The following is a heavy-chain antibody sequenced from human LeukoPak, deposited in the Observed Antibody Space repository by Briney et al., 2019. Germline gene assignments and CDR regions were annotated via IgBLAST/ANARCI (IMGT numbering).Heavy chain of an antibody. CDR2: IIPIFGTA. D-gene: IGHD5-24*01. V-gene: IGHV1-69*13. CDR3: AREGGYNFVRYFDY. CDR1: GYTFTNYD. J-gene: IGHJ4*02. Sequence: SVRVSCKTSGYTFTNYDIYWVRQAPGQGLEWMGGIIPIFGTANYAQKFQGRVTITADESTSTAYMELSSLRSEDTAVYYCAREGGYNFVRYFDYWGQGTLVTVSS.